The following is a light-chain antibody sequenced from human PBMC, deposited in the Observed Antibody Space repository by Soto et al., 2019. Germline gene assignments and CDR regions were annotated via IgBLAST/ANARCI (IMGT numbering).Light chain of an antibody. V-gene: IGKV1-39*01. Sequence: DIQMTQSLSSLSASVGDSVTITCRASQSISNSLTWYQQKPGKAPKFLIYVASTLQRGVPSRFTGSGSGTDFTLTINSLQPEDFATYYCQQTFSPPHTFGQGTKLEIK. J-gene: IGKJ2*01. CDR2: VAS. CDR1: QSISNS. CDR3: QQTFSPPHT.